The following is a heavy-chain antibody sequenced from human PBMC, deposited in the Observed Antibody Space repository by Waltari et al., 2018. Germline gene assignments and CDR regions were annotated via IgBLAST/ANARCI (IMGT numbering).Heavy chain of an antibody. V-gene: IGHV4-39*07. J-gene: IGHJ3*02. Sequence: QLQLQESGPGLVKPSETLSLTCTVSGGSLSRSSYYWGWIRQPPGKGLEWIGSIYYSGSTYYNPSLKSRVTISVDTSKNQFSLKLSSVTAADTAVYYCARDRRLRYFDAFDIWGQGTMVTVSS. CDR3: ARDRRLRYFDAFDI. CDR1: GGSLSRSSYY. D-gene: IGHD4-17*01. CDR2: IYYSGST.